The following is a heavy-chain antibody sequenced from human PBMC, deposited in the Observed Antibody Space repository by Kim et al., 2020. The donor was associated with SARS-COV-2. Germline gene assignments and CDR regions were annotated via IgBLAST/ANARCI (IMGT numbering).Heavy chain of an antibody. V-gene: IGHV7-4-1*02. J-gene: IGHJ4*02. CDR3: ARGVPYYYGSGPFDY. D-gene: IGHD3-10*01. Sequence: QGFTGRFVFSLDTSVSTAYLQISSLKAEDTAVYYCARGVPYYYGSGPFDYWGQGTLVTVSS.